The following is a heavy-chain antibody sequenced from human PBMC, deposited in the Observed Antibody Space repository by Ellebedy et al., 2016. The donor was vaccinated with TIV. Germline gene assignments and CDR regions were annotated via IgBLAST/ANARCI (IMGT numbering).Heavy chain of an antibody. CDR3: ARGSMVRGLAG. J-gene: IGHJ4*02. Sequence: SETLSLXXAVDTVSFSGYYWAWIRQPPGKGLEWLGDINHRGATKYISSLQSRVTISLDTSKKQFSLNITSVTAADTAFYYCARGSMVRGLAGWGQGTLVTVSS. CDR2: INHRGAT. D-gene: IGHD3-10*01. CDR1: TVSFSGYY. V-gene: IGHV4-34*01.